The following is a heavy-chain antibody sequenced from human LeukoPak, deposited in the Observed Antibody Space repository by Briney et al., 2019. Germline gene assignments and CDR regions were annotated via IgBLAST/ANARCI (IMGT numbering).Heavy chain of an antibody. J-gene: IGHJ3*02. CDR3: ARRDGYNLAFDI. CDR1: GFTFSNYN. CDR2: ISGNSSYI. V-gene: IGHV3-21*04. Sequence: PGGSLRLSCAASGFTFSNYNMNWVRQAPGKGLEWVSFISGNSSYIYYADSVKGRFTISRDNSKNTLYLQMNSLRAEDTAVYYCARRDGYNLAFDIWGQGTMVTVSS. D-gene: IGHD5-24*01.